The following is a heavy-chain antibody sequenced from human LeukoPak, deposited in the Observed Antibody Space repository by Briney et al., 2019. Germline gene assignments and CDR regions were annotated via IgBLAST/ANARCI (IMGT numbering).Heavy chain of an antibody. CDR2: ISYDGSNK. CDR3: ARDSRSAGTHYDAFDI. D-gene: IGHD6-19*01. J-gene: IGHJ3*02. V-gene: IGHV3-30*04. CDR1: GFTFSSYA. Sequence: PGGSLRLSCAASGFTFSSYAMHWVRQAPGKGLEWVAVISYDGSNKYYADSVKGRFTISRDSSKNTLYLQMNSLRAEDTAVYYCARDSRSAGTHYDAFDIWGQGTMVTVSS.